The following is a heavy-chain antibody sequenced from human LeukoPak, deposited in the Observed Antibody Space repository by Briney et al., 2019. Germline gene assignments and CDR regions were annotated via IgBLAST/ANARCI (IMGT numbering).Heavy chain of an antibody. CDR3: ARRVVGATSVDYFDY. V-gene: IGHV3-66*04. Sequence: GGSLRLACEASQFSVSINFMSWVRQTPGKGLEGVSVISSGGTTYYADSVKGRFTISRDNSKNTVSLQMNSLRAEDTAVYYCARRVVGATSVDYFDYWGQGTLVTVSS. CDR1: QFSVSINF. D-gene: IGHD1-26*01. J-gene: IGHJ4*02. CDR2: ISSGGTT.